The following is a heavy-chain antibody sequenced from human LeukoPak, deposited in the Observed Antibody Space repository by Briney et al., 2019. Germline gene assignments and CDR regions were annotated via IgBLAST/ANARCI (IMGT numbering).Heavy chain of an antibody. CDR3: ARVGRIVLVTAIPDAFDI. CDR2: INPSGGST. J-gene: IGHJ3*02. CDR1: GYTFTSYD. Sequence: WASVKVSCKASGYTFTSYDMHWVRQAPGQGLEWMGIINPSGGSTSYAQKFQGRVTMTRDTSTSTVYMELSSLRSEDTAVYYCARVGRIVLVTAIPDAFDIWGQGTMVTVSS. D-gene: IGHD2-21*02. V-gene: IGHV1-46*01.